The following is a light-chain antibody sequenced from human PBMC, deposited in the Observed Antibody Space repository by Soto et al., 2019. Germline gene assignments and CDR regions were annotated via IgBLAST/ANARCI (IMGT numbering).Light chain of an antibody. CDR3: SSYTSRSNVHVV. V-gene: IGLV2-14*01. Sequence: ALTQPASVSGSPGQSITISCTGTSSDVGGYNYVSWYQQHPGKAPKLIIYEVSNRPSGVSNRFSGSKSGNTVSLTISGLQAEDEADYYCSSYTSRSNVHVVFGGGTKLTVL. J-gene: IGLJ2*01. CDR2: EVS. CDR1: SSDVGGYNY.